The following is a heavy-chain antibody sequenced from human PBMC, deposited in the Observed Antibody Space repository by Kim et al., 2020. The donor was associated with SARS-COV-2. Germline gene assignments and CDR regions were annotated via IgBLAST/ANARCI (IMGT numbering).Heavy chain of an antibody. V-gene: IGHV4-39*01. CDR2: IYYSGST. CDR3: ARHAYYYGSGSYFDY. D-gene: IGHD3-10*01. Sequence: SETLSLTCTVSGGSISSSSYYWGWIRQPPGKGLEWIGSIYYSGSTYYNPSLKSRVTISVDTSKNQFSLKLSSVTAADTAVYYCARHAYYYGSGSYFDYWGQGTLVTVSS. CDR1: GGSISSSSYY. J-gene: IGHJ4*02.